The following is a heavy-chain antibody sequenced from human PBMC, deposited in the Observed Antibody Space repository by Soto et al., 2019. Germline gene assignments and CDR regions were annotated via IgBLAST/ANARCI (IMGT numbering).Heavy chain of an antibody. J-gene: IGHJ6*02. CDR1: GFTFSNAW. CDR3: TTAITIFGVVIRPRYYYGMDV. D-gene: IGHD3-3*01. Sequence: GGSLRLSCAASGFTFSNAWMNWVRQAPGKGLEWVGRIKSKTDGGTTDYAAPVKGRFTISRDDSKNTLYLQMNSLKTEDTAVYYCTTAITIFGVVIRPRYYYGMDVWGQGTTVTVSS. CDR2: IKSKTDGGTT. V-gene: IGHV3-15*07.